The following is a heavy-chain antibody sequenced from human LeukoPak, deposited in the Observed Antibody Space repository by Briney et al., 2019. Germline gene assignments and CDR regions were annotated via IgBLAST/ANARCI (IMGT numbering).Heavy chain of an antibody. V-gene: IGHV1-18*01. Sequence: ASVKVSCKASGYTFTSYGISWVRQAPGQGLEWMGWISAYNGNTNYAQRLQGRVTKTTDTSTSTAYMELRSLRSDDTAVYYCAREGGLWSSRGFDPWGQGTLVTVSS. J-gene: IGHJ5*02. D-gene: IGHD6-13*01. CDR2: ISAYNGNT. CDR1: GYTFTSYG. CDR3: AREGGLWSSRGFDP.